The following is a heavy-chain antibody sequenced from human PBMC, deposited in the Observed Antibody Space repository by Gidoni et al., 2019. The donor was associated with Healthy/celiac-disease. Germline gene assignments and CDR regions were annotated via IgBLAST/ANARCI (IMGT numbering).Heavy chain of an antibody. CDR1: GFTFRSSA. Sequence: QVQLVESGGGVVQPGRSLILSCAASGFTFRSSAMHWVRQAPGKWLEWVAVISYDGSKKYYADSVKGRFTISRDNSKNTLYLKMNSLRAEDTAVYYCATDYAGYSSSWPRIPLYYFDYWGQGTLVTVSS. CDR2: ISYDGSKK. D-gene: IGHD6-13*01. CDR3: ATDYAGYSSSWPRIPLYYFDY. V-gene: IGHV3-30*01. J-gene: IGHJ4*02.